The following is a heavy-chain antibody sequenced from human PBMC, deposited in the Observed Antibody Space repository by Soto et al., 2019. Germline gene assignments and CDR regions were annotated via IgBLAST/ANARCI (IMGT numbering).Heavy chain of an antibody. CDR2: IYYSGST. CDR3: ARESANFPADWFDP. V-gene: IGHV4-31*03. CDR1: GGSISSGGYY. D-gene: IGHD6-25*01. Sequence: SETLSLTCTVSGGSISSGGYYWSWIRQHPGKGLEWIGYIYYSGSTYYNPSLKSRVTISVDTSKNQFSLKLSSVTAADTAVYYCARESANFPADWFDPWGQGTLVTVSS. J-gene: IGHJ5*02.